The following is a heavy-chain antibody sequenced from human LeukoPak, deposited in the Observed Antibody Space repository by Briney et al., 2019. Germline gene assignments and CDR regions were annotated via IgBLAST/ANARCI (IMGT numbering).Heavy chain of an antibody. CDR1: GFTFSSYS. Sequence: GGSLRLSCAASGFTFSSYSMNWVRQAPGKRLGWVSSISSSRSYIYYADSVKGRFTISRDNAKNSLYLQMNSLRAEDTAVYYCARRTVTTDDAFDIWGQGTMVTVSS. CDR3: ARRTVTTDDAFDI. V-gene: IGHV3-21*01. D-gene: IGHD4-11*01. J-gene: IGHJ3*02. CDR2: ISSSRSYI.